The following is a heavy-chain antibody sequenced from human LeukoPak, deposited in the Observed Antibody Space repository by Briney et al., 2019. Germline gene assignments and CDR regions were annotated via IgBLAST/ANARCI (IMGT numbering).Heavy chain of an antibody. CDR2: INPSGGST. Sequence: GASVKVSCKASGYTFTSYYIHWVRQAPGQGLEWMGIINPSGGSTTYAQKFQGRVTMTRDTSTSTVYMELRSLRSEDTAVYYCARDPYSNTWALDYWGQGTLVTVSS. CDR1: GYTFTSYY. J-gene: IGHJ4*02. V-gene: IGHV1-46*01. CDR3: ARDPYSNTWALDY. D-gene: IGHD6-13*01.